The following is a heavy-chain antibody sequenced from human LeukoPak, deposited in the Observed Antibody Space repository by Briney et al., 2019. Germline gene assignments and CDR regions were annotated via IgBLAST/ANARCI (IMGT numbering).Heavy chain of an antibody. Sequence: GRSLRLSCAASGFTFSNYGMHWVRQAPGKGLEWVAVISYDGSNKYYADSVKGRFTISRDNSRDTLYLQMSSLRAEDTAVYFCAKYYSGNYLDYWGQGTLVTVSS. V-gene: IGHV3-30*18. CDR2: ISYDGSNK. J-gene: IGHJ4*02. CDR3: AKYYSGNYLDY. D-gene: IGHD3-10*01. CDR1: GFTFSNYG.